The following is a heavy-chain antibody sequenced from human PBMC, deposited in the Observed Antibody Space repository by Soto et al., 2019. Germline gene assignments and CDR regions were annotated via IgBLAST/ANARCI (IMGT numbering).Heavy chain of an antibody. Sequence: PVGSLRLSCAASGFTFSNYGMHWVRQAPGKGLEWVSAISGSGGSTYYADSVKGRFTISRDNSKNTLYLQMNSLRAEDTAVYYCAKVGEAAMVTSGMDVWGQGTTVTVSS. V-gene: IGHV3-23*01. D-gene: IGHD5-18*01. CDR2: ISGSGGST. CDR1: GFTFSNYG. J-gene: IGHJ6*02. CDR3: AKVGEAAMVTSGMDV.